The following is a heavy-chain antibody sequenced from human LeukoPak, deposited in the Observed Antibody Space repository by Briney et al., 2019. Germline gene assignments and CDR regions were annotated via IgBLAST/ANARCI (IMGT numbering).Heavy chain of an antibody. CDR3: ARGDRQAGGSYGN. CDR2: MNPNSGNT. D-gene: IGHD1-26*01. Sequence: GASVKVSCKASGYTFTSNDINWVRQATGQGLEWMGWMNPNSGNTGYAQKFQGRVTMTRNTSISTAYMELSSLRSEDTAVYYCARGDRQAGGSYGNWGQGTLVTVSS. CDR1: GYTFTSND. V-gene: IGHV1-8*01. J-gene: IGHJ4*02.